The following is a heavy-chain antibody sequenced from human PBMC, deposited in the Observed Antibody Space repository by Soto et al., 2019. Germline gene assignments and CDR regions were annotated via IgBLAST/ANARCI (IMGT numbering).Heavy chain of an antibody. Sequence: QVQLVQSGAEVRKPGASVKVSCNVTGYTFSGHYLHWVRQAPGQGLEWMGWINPKSGGTNYAQKFQDRVTMTADKSVSAASMELTSLRYDDTAGFYCARGLYSSPAYFFDSWGQGTLVTVSS. V-gene: IGHV1-2*02. CDR3: ARGLYSSPAYFFDS. D-gene: IGHD6-13*01. CDR2: INPKSGGT. CDR1: GYTFSGHY. J-gene: IGHJ4*02.